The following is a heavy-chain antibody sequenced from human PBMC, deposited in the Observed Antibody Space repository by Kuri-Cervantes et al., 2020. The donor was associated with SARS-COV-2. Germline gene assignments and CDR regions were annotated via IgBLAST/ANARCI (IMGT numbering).Heavy chain of an antibody. V-gene: IGHV5-51*01. D-gene: IGHD7-27*01. CDR2: IYPGDSDT. J-gene: IGHJ4*02. CDR3: ARELTGDMLADY. CDR1: GYSFTSYW. Sequence: GGSLRLSCKGSGYSFTSYWIGRVRQMPGKGLEWMGIIYPGDSDTRYSPSFQGQVTISADKSISTAYLQWSSLKAPDTAMYYCARELTGDMLADYWGQGTLVTVSS.